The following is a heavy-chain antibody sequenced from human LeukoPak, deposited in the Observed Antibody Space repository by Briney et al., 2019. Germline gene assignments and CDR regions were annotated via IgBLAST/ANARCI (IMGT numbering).Heavy chain of an antibody. CDR3: ARIELLWFGEAVYGMDI. J-gene: IGHJ6*02. CDR1: GYTYTSYY. CDR2: INPSGGST. Sequence: ASVKVSCKASGYTYTSYYMHWVRQAPGQGLEWMGIINPSGGSTSYAQKFQGRVTMTRDTSTSTAYMELRSLRSDDTAVYYCARIELLWFGEAVYGMDIWGQGTTVTVSS. V-gene: IGHV1-46*01. D-gene: IGHD3-10*01.